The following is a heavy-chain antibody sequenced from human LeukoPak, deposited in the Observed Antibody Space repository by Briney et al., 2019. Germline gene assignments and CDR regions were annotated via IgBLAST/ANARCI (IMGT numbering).Heavy chain of an antibody. CDR3: ATTRDLRSSLQNYFDP. CDR2: INPNSGGT. Sequence: ASVKVSCKASGYTFTGYYMHWVRQAPGQGLEWMGWINPNSGGTNYAQKFQARVTMTRDTSIRTAYMELIRLRSDDTAMYYCATTRDLRSSLQNYFDPWGQGTLVTVSS. CDR1: GYTFTGYY. J-gene: IGHJ5*02. D-gene: IGHD6-13*01. V-gene: IGHV1-2*02.